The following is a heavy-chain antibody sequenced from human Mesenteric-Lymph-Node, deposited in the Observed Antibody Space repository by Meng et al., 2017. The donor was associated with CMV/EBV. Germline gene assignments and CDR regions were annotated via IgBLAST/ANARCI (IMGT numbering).Heavy chain of an antibody. Sequence: GGSLRLSCAASGFTFSSYGMHWVRQAPGKGLEWVAFIRYDGSNKYYADSVKGRFTISRDNSKNTLYLQMNSLRAEDTAVYYCAKGRYYYYGMDVWGQGTTVTVSS. V-gene: IGHV3-30*02. CDR2: IRYDGSNK. CDR1: GFTFSSYG. J-gene: IGHJ6*02. CDR3: AKGRYYYYGMDV.